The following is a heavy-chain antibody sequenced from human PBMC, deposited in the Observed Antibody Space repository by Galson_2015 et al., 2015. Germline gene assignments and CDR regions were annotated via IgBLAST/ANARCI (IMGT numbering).Heavy chain of an antibody. V-gene: IGHV3-23*01. CDR3: AKYGLAGYYDSSGFDY. J-gene: IGHJ4*02. Sequence: SLRLSCAASGLTFSSYAMSWVRQALGKGLEWVSAISGSGGSTYYADSAKGRFTISRDNSKNTLYLQMNSPRAEDTAVYYCAKYGLAGYYDSSGFDYWGQATLVTVSS. CDR1: GLTFSSYA. D-gene: IGHD3-22*01. CDR2: ISGSGGST.